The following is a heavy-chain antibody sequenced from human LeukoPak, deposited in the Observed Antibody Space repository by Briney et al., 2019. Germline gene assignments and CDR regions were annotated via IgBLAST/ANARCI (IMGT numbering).Heavy chain of an antibody. Sequence: SETLSLTCTVSGGSISSYYWSWIWQPPGKGLEWIGYIYYSGSTNYNPSLKSRVTISVDTSKNQFSLELSSVTAADTAVYYCARDPTGGAVAGSYYYYYYGMDVWGQGTTVTVSS. CDR2: IYYSGST. CDR3: ARDPTGGAVAGSYYYYYYGMDV. J-gene: IGHJ6*02. D-gene: IGHD6-19*01. V-gene: IGHV4-59*01. CDR1: GGSISSYY.